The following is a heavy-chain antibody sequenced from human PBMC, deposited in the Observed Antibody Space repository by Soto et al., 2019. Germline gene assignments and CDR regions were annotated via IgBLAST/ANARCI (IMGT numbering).Heavy chain of an antibody. V-gene: IGHV4-31*03. Sequence: PSETLSLTCTVSGGSISGGGYYWGWIRQHPGKGLEWIGNIHYGGRTYYNPSLMSRLAMSMDTAEHQFSLNLTSVTAADTAVYYCARVRNGAFQYWGQGALVTVSS. CDR2: IHYGGRT. CDR3: ARVRNGAFQY. D-gene: IGHD3-10*01. CDR1: GGSISGGGYY. J-gene: IGHJ1*01.